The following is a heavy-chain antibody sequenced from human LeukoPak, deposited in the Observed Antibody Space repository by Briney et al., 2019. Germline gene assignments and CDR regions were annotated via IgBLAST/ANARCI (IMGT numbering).Heavy chain of an antibody. CDR2: INPSGGST. V-gene: IGHV1-46*01. CDR3: ARARQSGHLPGY. CDR1: GYIFTGYY. Sequence: VASVKVSCKASGYIFTGYYIHWVRQAPGQGLEWMGIINPSGGSTAYAQKFQGRVTMTRDTSTGTVYMELSSLRSEDTAVYYCARARQSGHLPGYWGQGTLVTVSS. D-gene: IGHD3-3*01. J-gene: IGHJ4*02.